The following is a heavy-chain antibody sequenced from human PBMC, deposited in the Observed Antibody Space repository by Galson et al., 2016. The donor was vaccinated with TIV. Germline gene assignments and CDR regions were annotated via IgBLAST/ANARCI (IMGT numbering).Heavy chain of an antibody. V-gene: IGHV1-8*01. CDR3: ARRPPSTIFGVVTWSDP. CDR2: MHPKSGDT. Sequence: SVKVSCKASGYTFSTYDINWVRQATGQGLEWMGWMHPKSGDTRYAQKFQGRVTMTRNTSISTAYMELSNLRSEDTAVYYCARRPPSTIFGVVTWSDPWGQGTLVTVSS. D-gene: IGHD3-3*01. J-gene: IGHJ5*02. CDR1: GYTFSTYD.